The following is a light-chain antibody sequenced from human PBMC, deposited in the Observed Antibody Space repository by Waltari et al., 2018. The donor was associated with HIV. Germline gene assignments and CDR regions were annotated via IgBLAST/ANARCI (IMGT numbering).Light chain of an antibody. V-gene: IGKV2-28*01. J-gene: IGKJ4*01. Sequence: DLVMTQSPLSLPVTPGEPASISCRSSQSLLHSNGYRYLDWYLQKPGQSPQLLIYLGANRASGVPDRFSGSGSGTDFTLKISRVEAEDAGMYYCMQGRQTPQVTFGGGTKVEIK. CDR3: MQGRQTPQVT. CDR1: QSLLHSNGYRY. CDR2: LGA.